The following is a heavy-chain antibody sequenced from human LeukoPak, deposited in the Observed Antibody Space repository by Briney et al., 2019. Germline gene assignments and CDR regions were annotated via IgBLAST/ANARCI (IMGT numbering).Heavy chain of an antibody. CDR1: GDSICSYY. CDR2: MYYYGST. CDR3: TSRGYFDRSFDY. V-gene: IGHV4-59*08. D-gene: IGHD3-9*01. Sequence: SETLSLTCTVSGDSICSYYWSWIRQPPGKGLEWIGYMYYYGSTNYNPSLKSRVTISLDTSKNQFPLKLSSVTAADTAVYYCTSRGYFDRSFDYWGQGTLVTVSP. J-gene: IGHJ4*02.